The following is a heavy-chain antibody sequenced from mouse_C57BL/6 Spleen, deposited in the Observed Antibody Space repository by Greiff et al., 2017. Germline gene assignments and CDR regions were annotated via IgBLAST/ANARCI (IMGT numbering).Heavy chain of an antibody. CDR3: ARSGDYGNYVAY. V-gene: IGHV1-54*01. Sequence: QVQLQQSGAELVRPGTSVKVSCKASGYAFTNYLIEWVKQRPGQGLEWIGVINPGSGCTNYNEQFKGKATLTADKSSSTAYMQLSSLTSEDSAVYFCARSGDYGNYVAYWGQGTLVTVSA. J-gene: IGHJ3*01. CDR2: INPGSGCT. CDR1: GYAFTNYL. D-gene: IGHD2-1*01.